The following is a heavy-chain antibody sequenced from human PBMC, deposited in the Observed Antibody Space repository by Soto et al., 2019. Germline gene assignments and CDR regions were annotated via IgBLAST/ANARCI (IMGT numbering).Heavy chain of an antibody. D-gene: IGHD1-1*01. Sequence: PSETLSLTCTVSGGSISSGGYYWSWIRQHPGKGLEWIGYIYYSGSTYYNPSLKSRVTMSVDTSKNQFSLKLSSVTAADTAVYYCARDGVREYYYYYGMDVWGQGTTVTVSS. CDR1: GGSISSGGYY. V-gene: IGHV4-31*03. J-gene: IGHJ6*02. CDR2: IYYSGST. CDR3: ARDGVREYYYYYGMDV.